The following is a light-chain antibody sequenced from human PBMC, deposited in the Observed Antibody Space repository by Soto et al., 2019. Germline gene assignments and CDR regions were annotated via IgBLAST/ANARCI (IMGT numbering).Light chain of an antibody. J-gene: IGKJ1*01. CDR1: QSVSSN. CDR2: GAS. Sequence: EIVLTQSTATLSVSPGEGATLSCRASQSVSSNLAWYQQKRGQAPRLLIYGASTRATGIPARFSGSGSGTDFTLTISSLQSEDFAVYYCQQYNSWRSFGQGTKVESK. CDR3: QQYNSWRS. V-gene: IGKV3-15*01.